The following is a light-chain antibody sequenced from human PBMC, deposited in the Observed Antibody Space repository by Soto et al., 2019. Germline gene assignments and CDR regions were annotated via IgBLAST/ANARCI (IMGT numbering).Light chain of an antibody. Sequence: DIQMTQSPSTLSASVGDRVTITCRASQSISSWLAWYQQKPGKAPKLLIYDAYRLESGVPSRFSDSGSGTEFTLTISSLQPDDFATYYCKQYNSYWTFGQGTKVEIK. V-gene: IGKV1-5*01. CDR3: KQYNSYWT. CDR1: QSISSW. J-gene: IGKJ1*01. CDR2: DAY.